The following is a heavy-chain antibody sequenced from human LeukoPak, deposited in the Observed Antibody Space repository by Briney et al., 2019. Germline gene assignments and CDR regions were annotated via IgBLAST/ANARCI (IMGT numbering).Heavy chain of an antibody. CDR2: ISGSGGST. CDR3: ARKLWFGELDY. J-gene: IGHJ4*02. D-gene: IGHD3-10*01. CDR1: GFTFSSYG. Sequence: PGGTLRLSCAASGFTFSSYGMSWVRQAPGKGLEWVSAISGSGGSTYYADSVKGRFTISRDNSKNTLYLQMNSLRAEDTAVYYCARKLWFGELDYWGQGTLVTVSS. V-gene: IGHV3-23*01.